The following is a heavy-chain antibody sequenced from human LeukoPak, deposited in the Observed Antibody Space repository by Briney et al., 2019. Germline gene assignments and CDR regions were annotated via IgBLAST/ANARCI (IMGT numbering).Heavy chain of an antibody. Sequence: SETLSLTCTVPGGSISSGDYYWSWIRQPPGKGLEWIGYIYYSGSTYYNPSLKSLVTISVDTSKNQFSLKLSSVTAADTAVYYCARVLRYYDSSGYYWRYYFDYWGQGTLVTVSS. CDR3: ARVLRYYDSSGYYWRYYFDY. CDR2: IYYSGST. V-gene: IGHV4-30-4*01. CDR1: GGSISSGDYY. J-gene: IGHJ4*02. D-gene: IGHD3-22*01.